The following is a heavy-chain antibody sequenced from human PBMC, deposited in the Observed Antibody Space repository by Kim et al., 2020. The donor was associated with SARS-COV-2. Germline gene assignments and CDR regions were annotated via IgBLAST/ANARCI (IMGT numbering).Heavy chain of an antibody. J-gene: IGHJ4*02. D-gene: IGHD1-26*01. CDR1: GFTFSSYS. CDR3: ARESLWVGATMDFDY. Sequence: GGSLRLSCAASGFTFSSYSMNWVRQAPGKGLEWVSSISSSSSYIYYADSVKGRFTISRDNAKNSLYLQMNSLRAEDTAVYYCARESLWVGATMDFDYWGQGTLVTVSS. CDR2: ISSSSSYI. V-gene: IGHV3-21*01.